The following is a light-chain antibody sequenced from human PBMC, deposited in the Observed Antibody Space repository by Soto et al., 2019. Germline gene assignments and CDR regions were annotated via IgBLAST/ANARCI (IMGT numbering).Light chain of an antibody. CDR1: SSNIGSNF. V-gene: IGLV1-51*01. Sequence: QSVLTQPPSASGTPGQRVSISCSGSSSNIGSNFVSWYKQLPGTAPKLLIYDNNERPSGIPDRFSGSKSGTSATLGISGLQTGDEADYYCETWDSSLSAGVFGGGTKLTVL. CDR3: ETWDSSLSAGV. CDR2: DNN. J-gene: IGLJ3*02.